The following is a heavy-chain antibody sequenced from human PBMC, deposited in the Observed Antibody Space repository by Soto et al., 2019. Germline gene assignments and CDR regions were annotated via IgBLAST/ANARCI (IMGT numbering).Heavy chain of an antibody. J-gene: IGHJ4*02. D-gene: IGHD4-17*01. CDR1: GFTFSSYS. CDR3: ASGDYGDYSLDY. V-gene: IGHV3-48*01. CDR2: IDSRSTTI. Sequence: EVQLVESGGGLVQPGGSLRLSCAASGFTFSSYSMNWVRQAPGKGLEWVSYIDSRSTTIYYEDSVKGRFTISRENAKKSLYLQMNSLRAEDTAVYYCASGDYGDYSLDYWGQGTLVTVSS.